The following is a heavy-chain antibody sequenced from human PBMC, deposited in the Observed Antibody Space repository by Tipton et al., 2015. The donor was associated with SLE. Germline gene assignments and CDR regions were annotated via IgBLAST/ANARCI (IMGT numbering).Heavy chain of an antibody. CDR1: GGSISSSSYY. V-gene: IGHV4-39*07. D-gene: IGHD6-13*01. Sequence: TLSLTCTVSGGSISSSSYYWGWIRQPPGKWLEWIGSIYYSGSTYYNPSLKSRVTISVDTSKNQFSLKLSSVTAADTAVYYCATLAAAGTIDYWGQGTLVTVSS. CDR2: IYYSGST. J-gene: IGHJ4*02. CDR3: ATLAAAGTIDY.